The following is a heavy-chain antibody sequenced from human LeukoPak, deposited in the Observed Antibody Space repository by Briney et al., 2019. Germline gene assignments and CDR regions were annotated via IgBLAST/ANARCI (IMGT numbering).Heavy chain of an antibody. CDR3: AREADYYGSRIENWFDP. Sequence: GGSLRLSCAAFGFTFSSYSMNWVRQAPGKGLEWVSSISSSSSYIYYADSVKGRFTISRDNAKNSLYLQMNSLRAEDTAVYYCAREADYYGSRIENWFDPWGQGTLVTVSS. D-gene: IGHD3-10*01. CDR1: GFTFSSYS. CDR2: ISSSSSYI. J-gene: IGHJ5*02. V-gene: IGHV3-21*01.